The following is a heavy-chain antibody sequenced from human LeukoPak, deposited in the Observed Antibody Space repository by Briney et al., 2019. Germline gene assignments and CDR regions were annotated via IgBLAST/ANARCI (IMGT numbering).Heavy chain of an antibody. Sequence: GGSLRLSCAASGFTFISYGMHWFRQPPGRGLEWVACIRYDGSNKYYADSVKGRFTISRDNSKNTLYLQMNSLRAKDTAVYYCAKGSGIWFGELFYYYYYMDVWGKGTTVTISS. V-gene: IGHV3-30*02. D-gene: IGHD3-10*01. CDR2: IRYDGSNK. CDR1: GFTFISYG. CDR3: AKGSGIWFGELFYYYYYMDV. J-gene: IGHJ6*03.